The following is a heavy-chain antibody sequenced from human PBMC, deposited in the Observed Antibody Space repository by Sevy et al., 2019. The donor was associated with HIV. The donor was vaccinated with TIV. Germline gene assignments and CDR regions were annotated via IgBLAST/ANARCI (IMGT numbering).Heavy chain of an antibody. J-gene: IGHJ4*02. CDR1: GYTFTGYY. CDR3: VRDDRDGYFEY. CDR2: INPDSGGP. V-gene: IGHV1-2*02. Sequence: ASVKVSCKASGYTFTGYYMHWVRQAPGQGLQWMGWINPDSGGPNYAPKFQARVTLTRDTSISTAYMELSRLKSDDTAVYYCVRDDRDGYFEYWGQGTLVTVSS.